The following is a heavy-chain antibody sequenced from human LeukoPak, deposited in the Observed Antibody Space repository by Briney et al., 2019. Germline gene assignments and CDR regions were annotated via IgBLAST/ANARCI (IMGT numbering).Heavy chain of an antibody. CDR3: VKGVLSSGYFNWFDP. Sequence: GGSLRLSCAASGFTFSSYAMSWVRQAPGKGLEWVSAISGSGGSTYYADSVKGRFTISRDNSKNTLYLQMNSLRAEDTAVYYCVKGVLSSGYFNWFDPWGQGTLVTVSS. V-gene: IGHV3-23*01. CDR1: GFTFSSYA. CDR2: ISGSGGST. J-gene: IGHJ5*02. D-gene: IGHD3-22*01.